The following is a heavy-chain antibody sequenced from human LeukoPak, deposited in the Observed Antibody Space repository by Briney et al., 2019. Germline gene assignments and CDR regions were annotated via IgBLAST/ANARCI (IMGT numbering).Heavy chain of an antibody. V-gene: IGHV3-30*03. Sequence: GRSLRLSCAASGFTFSSYGMHWVRQAPGKGLEWVAVISYDGSNKYYADSVKGRFTISRDNSKNTLYPQMNSLRAEDTAVYYCARNLGADGYNLFDYWGQGTLVTVSS. D-gene: IGHD5-24*01. J-gene: IGHJ4*02. CDR2: ISYDGSNK. CDR3: ARNLGADGYNLFDY. CDR1: GFTFSSYG.